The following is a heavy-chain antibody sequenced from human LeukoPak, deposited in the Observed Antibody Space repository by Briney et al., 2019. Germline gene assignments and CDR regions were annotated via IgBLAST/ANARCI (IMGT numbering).Heavy chain of an antibody. CDR1: GFTFSSYG. D-gene: IGHD5-18*01. Sequence: LTGGSLRLSCAASGFTFSSYGMHWVRQAPGKGLEWVAFIRYDGSNKYYADSVKGRFTISRDNSKNTLYLQMNSLRAEDTAVYYCARARGYSYGPFDYWGQGTLVTVSS. V-gene: IGHV3-30*02. CDR2: IRYDGSNK. CDR3: ARARGYSYGPFDY. J-gene: IGHJ4*02.